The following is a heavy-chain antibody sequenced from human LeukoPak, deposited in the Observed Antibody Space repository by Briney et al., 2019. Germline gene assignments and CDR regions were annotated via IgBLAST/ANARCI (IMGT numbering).Heavy chain of an antibody. CDR2: ISAYNGNT. Sequence: ASVKVSCKASGYTFTSYGISWVRQAPGQGLEWMGWISAYNGNTNYAQKLQGRVTMTTDTSTSIAYMELRSLRSDDTAVYYCARQRRVLKRGGSGYYGSGSYSIAYYFDYWGQGTLVTVSS. CDR1: GYTFTSYG. J-gene: IGHJ4*02. D-gene: IGHD3-10*01. CDR3: ARQRRVLKRGGSGYYGSGSYSIAYYFDY. V-gene: IGHV1-18*04.